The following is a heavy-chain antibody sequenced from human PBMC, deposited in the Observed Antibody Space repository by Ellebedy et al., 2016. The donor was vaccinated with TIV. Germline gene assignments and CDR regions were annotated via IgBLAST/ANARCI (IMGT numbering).Heavy chain of an antibody. J-gene: IGHJ4*02. CDR3: VRHAGGSYWGY. Sequence: GESLKISCKGSGYSFTSYWIGWVRQMPGKGLEWMGIVYPGNSETSYSPSFQGQVTISADKSISTAYLQWSSLRASDTAMYYCVRHAGGSYWGYWGQGTLVTVSS. V-gene: IGHV5-51*01. D-gene: IGHD1-26*01. CDR1: GYSFTSYW. CDR2: VYPGNSET.